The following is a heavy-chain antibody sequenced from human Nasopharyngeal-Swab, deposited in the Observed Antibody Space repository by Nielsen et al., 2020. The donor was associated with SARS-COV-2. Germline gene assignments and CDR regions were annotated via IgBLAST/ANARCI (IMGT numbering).Heavy chain of an antibody. Sequence: ASVKVSCKTSGYTFTNYGISWVRQAPGQRLEWMGWISSYNDNPNYAQKFQGRVTMTTDTSTSTACMELRSLTSDDTAVYYCARATYPSGSYSSYWGQGTLVTVSS. CDR2: ISSYNDNP. V-gene: IGHV1-18*01. J-gene: IGHJ4*02. D-gene: IGHD1-26*01. CDR1: GYTFTNYG. CDR3: ARATYPSGSYSSY.